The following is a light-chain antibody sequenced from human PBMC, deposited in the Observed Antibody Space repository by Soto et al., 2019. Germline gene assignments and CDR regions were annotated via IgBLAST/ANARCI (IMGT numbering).Light chain of an antibody. V-gene: IGKV1-5*03. CDR2: KAS. J-gene: IGKJ1*01. CDR1: QSIIDW. CDR3: QQYNTYPWT. Sequence: DIQATQSPSTLSASVGDRLTITCRASQSIIDWLAWYQQKPGKATKLLIYKASSLESGVPSRFSGSGSGTEFTLTISSLQPDDFATYYCQQYNTYPWTFGQGTKVDIK.